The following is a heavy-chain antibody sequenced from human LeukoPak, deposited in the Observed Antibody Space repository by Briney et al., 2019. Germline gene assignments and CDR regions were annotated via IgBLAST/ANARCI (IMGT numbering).Heavy chain of an antibody. Sequence: ATVKVSCTASGYTFTSYGISGARQAPGQGLEWMGWISAYNGNTNYAQKSQGRVTMTTDTSTSTAYMELRSLRSDDTAVYYCARGTNYGSRSYYYYYYYGMDVWGQGTTVTVSS. CDR1: GYTFTSYG. CDR3: ARGTNYGSRSYYYYYYYGMDV. D-gene: IGHD3-10*01. V-gene: IGHV1-18*04. J-gene: IGHJ6*02. CDR2: ISAYNGNT.